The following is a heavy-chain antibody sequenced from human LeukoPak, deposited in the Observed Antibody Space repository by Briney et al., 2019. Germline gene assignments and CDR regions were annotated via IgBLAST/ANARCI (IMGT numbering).Heavy chain of an antibody. D-gene: IGHD6-6*01. Sequence: SETLSLTCTVSGGSISSGGYYWSWIRQHPGKGLEWIGYIYYSGSTYYNPSLKSRVTISVDTSKNQFSLKLSSVTAADTAVYYCARGGAARLHFQNWGQGTLVTVSS. CDR1: GGSISSGGYY. J-gene: IGHJ1*01. V-gene: IGHV4-31*03. CDR2: IYYSGST. CDR3: ARGGAARLHFQN.